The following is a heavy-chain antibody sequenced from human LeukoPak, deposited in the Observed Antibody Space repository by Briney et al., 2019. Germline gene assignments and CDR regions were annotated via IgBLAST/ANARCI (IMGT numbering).Heavy chain of an antibody. Sequence: PGGSLRLSCAASGFNFSSYAMSWVRQAPGKGLEWVSAISGSGGSTYYAATVKGRFTISRDNSKNTLYLQMNSLRAEDTAVYYCAKFLEHSSYSFDYWGQGTLVTVSS. CDR1: GFNFSSYA. D-gene: IGHD6-6*01. CDR2: ISGSGGST. J-gene: IGHJ4*02. V-gene: IGHV3-23*01. CDR3: AKFLEHSSYSFDY.